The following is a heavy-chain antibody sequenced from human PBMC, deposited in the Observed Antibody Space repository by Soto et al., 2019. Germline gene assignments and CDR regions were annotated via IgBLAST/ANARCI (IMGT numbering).Heavy chain of an antibody. Sequence: QVQLVQSGAEVKKPGASVKVSCKASGYTFTSYGISWVRQAPGQGLEWMGWISAYNGNTNYAQKLQGRVTMTTDTATSTAYMELRSLRSDDTAVYYCARLSDILTGYYEAGVDYWGQGTLVTVSS. J-gene: IGHJ4*02. CDR2: ISAYNGNT. CDR1: GYTFTSYG. CDR3: ARLSDILTGYYEAGVDY. D-gene: IGHD3-9*01. V-gene: IGHV1-18*01.